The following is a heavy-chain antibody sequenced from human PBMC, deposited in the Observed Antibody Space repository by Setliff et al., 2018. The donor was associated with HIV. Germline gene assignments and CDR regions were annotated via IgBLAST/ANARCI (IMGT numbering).Heavy chain of an antibody. CDR3: VREGAGSGSYYLDF. D-gene: IGHD3-10*01. CDR1: GDSMSSGDYS. J-gene: IGHJ4*02. V-gene: IGHV4-30-2*06. CDR2: IYPSGRT. Sequence: SETLSLTCAVSGDSMSSGDYSWNWIRQSPGKGLEWIGYIYPSGRTYYNPALKNRVTMSIDRSKKQFSLNLSSVTAADTALYFCVREGAGSGSYYLDFWGQGILVTVSS.